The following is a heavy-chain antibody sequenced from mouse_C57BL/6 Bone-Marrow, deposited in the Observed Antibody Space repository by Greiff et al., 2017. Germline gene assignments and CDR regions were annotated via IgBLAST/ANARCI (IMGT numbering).Heavy chain of an antibody. CDR2: IDPSDSYT. CDR3: ARGATTVVAYYYAMDY. D-gene: IGHD1-1*01. J-gene: IGHJ4*01. V-gene: IGHV1-50*01. Sequence: LQQPGAELVKPGASVKLSCKASGYTFTSYWMQWVKQRPGQGLEWIGEIDPSDSYTNYNQKFKGKATLTVDTSSSTAYMQLSSLTSEDSAVYYCARGATTVVAYYYAMDYWGQGTSVTVSS. CDR1: GYTFTSYW.